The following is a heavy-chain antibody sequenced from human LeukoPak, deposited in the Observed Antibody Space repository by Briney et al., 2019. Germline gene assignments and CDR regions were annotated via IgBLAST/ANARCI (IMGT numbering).Heavy chain of an antibody. Sequence: SETLSLTCTVSGGSISSGDYYWSWIRQPPGKGLEWIGYIYYSGSTYYNPSLKSRVTISLDTSKNQLSLKVNSVTAADTAVYYCARVGDYGDYVNWFDPWGQGTLVTVSS. CDR2: IYYSGST. D-gene: IGHD4-17*01. J-gene: IGHJ5*02. V-gene: IGHV4-30-4*08. CDR1: GGSISSGDYY. CDR3: ARVGDYGDYVNWFDP.